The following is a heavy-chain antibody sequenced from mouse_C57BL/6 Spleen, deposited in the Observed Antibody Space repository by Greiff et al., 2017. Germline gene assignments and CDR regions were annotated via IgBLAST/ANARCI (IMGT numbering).Heavy chain of an antibody. J-gene: IGHJ1*03. CDR2: IYPGSGST. V-gene: IGHV1-55*01. CDR1: GYTFTSYW. D-gene: IGHD1-1*01. CDR3: SRSYYGNSYGYFDV. Sequence: VQLQEPGAELVKPGASVKMSCKASGYTFTSYWINWVKQRPGQGLEWIGDIYPGSGSTNYNEKFKSKATLTVDTSSSTAYMLLSSLTSEDSAVYYCSRSYYGNSYGYFDVWGKGTTVTVSS.